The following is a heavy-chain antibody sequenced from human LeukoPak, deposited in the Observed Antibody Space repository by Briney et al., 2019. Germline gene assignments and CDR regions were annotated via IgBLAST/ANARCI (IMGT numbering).Heavy chain of an antibody. D-gene: IGHD2-2*01. V-gene: IGHV1-18*01. J-gene: IGHJ6*03. CDR2: ISAYKGNT. CDR1: GYTFTSYG. Sequence: GASVKVSCKASGYTFTSYGISWVRQAPGQGLEWMGWISAYKGNTNYAQKLQGRVTMTTDTSTSTAYMELRSLRSDDTAVYYCARGRGGVVPAALYYYYYMDVWGKGTTVTISS. CDR3: ARGRGGVVPAALYYYYYMDV.